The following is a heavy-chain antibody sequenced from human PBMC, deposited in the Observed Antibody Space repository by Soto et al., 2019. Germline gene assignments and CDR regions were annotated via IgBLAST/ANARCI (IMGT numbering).Heavy chain of an antibody. CDR3: ARVEEQFTPYYYYYYMDV. CDR2: ISAYNGNT. Sequence: ASVKVSCKASGYTFTSYGISWVRQAPGQGLEWMGWISAYNGNTNYAQKLQGRVTMTTDTSTSTAYMELRSLRSDDTAVYYCARVEEQFTPYYYYYYMDVWGKGTTVTVSS. D-gene: IGHD6-13*01. V-gene: IGHV1-18*01. J-gene: IGHJ6*03. CDR1: GYTFTSYG.